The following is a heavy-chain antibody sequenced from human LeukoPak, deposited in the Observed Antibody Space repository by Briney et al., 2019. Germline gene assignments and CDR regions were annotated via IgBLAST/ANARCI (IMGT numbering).Heavy chain of an antibody. CDR1: GFIFYDYA. CDR3: AKDIYGTSGCFDY. V-gene: IGHV3-9*01. Sequence: SGGSLRLSCAASGFIFYDYAMHWVRHAPGKGLEWVSGISWNSGSIDYADSVMGRFTISRDNAKNSLYPQMNSLRAEDTAFYYCAKDIYGTSGCFDYWGQGTLVTVSS. J-gene: IGHJ4*02. CDR2: ISWNSGSI. D-gene: IGHD6-19*01.